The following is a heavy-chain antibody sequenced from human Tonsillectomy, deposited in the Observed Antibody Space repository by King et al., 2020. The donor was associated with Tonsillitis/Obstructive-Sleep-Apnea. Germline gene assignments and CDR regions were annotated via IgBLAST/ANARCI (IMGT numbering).Heavy chain of an antibody. J-gene: IGHJ6*02. V-gene: IGHV3-72*01. CDR1: GFTFSDHY. D-gene: IGHD6-13*01. CDR3: ARGGIADYYYGLDV. CDR2: TTNNANSYTT. Sequence: VQLVESGGGLVQPGESLRLSCAASGFTFSDHYMDWVRQAPGKGLGWVGRTTNNANSYTTEYAASVKGRFTISRDDSETSLYLQMNSLKTEDTAVYYCARGGIADYYYGLDVWGQGTTVTVSS.